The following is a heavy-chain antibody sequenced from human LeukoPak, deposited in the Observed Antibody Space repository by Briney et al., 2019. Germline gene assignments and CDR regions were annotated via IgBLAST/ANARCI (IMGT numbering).Heavy chain of an antibody. J-gene: IGHJ1*01. D-gene: IGHD2-2*01. V-gene: IGHV4-34*01. CDR1: GGSFSGYY. CDR2: INHSGST. CDR3: ARAASLGYCSSTSCYAPPGYFQH. Sequence: SETLSLTCAVYGGSFSGYYWSWIRQPPGKGLEWIGEINHSGSTNYNPSLKSRVTISVDTSKNQFSLKLSSVTAADTAVYYGARAASLGYCSSTSCYAPPGYFQHWGQGTLVTVSS.